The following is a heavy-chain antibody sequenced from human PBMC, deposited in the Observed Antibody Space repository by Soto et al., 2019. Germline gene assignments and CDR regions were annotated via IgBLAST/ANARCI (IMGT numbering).Heavy chain of an antibody. Sequence: QVQLVQSGAEVKRPGASVKVSCKASGYTFTGNYIHWVRQVPGQGLEWMGWFNPNSGGTNYAQKFQGRVTMTRDTSMNTAYMELSRLTSDDTAVYYCARDGAYDRGSMDVWGQGTTVTVSS. CDR3: ARDGAYDRGSMDV. CDR2: FNPNSGGT. V-gene: IGHV1-2*02. D-gene: IGHD3-10*01. CDR1: GYTFTGNY. J-gene: IGHJ6*02.